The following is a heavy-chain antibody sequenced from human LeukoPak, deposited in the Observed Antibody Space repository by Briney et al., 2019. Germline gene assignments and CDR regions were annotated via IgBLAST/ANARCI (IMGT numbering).Heavy chain of an antibody. CDR3: AKGVYYYDSSGYYYGY. CDR2: ISGSGGST. J-gene: IGHJ4*02. D-gene: IGHD3-22*01. CDR1: GFTLSSYA. Sequence: GGSLRLSCAASGFTLSSYAMSWVRQAPGKGLEWVSAISGSGGSTYYADSVKGRFTISRDNPKNTLYLQMNSLRAEDTAVYYCAKGVYYYDSSGYYYGYWGQGTLVTVSS. V-gene: IGHV3-23*01.